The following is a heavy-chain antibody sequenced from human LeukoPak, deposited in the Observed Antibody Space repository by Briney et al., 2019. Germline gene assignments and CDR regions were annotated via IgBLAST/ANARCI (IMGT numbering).Heavy chain of an antibody. Sequence: SVKVSCNASGFTFTSSAMQWVRQARGQRLEWIGWIVVGSGNTNYAQKFQERVTMTRDTSISTAYMELSRLTSDDTAVYYCARGGYDLDYWGQGTLVTVSS. D-gene: IGHD3-22*01. CDR2: IVVGSGNT. CDR1: GFTFTSSA. V-gene: IGHV1-58*02. CDR3: ARGGYDLDY. J-gene: IGHJ4*02.